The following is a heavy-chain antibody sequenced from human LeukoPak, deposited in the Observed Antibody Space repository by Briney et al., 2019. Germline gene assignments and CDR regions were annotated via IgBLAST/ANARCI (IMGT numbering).Heavy chain of an antibody. D-gene: IGHD6-13*01. J-gene: IGHJ5*02. CDR1: VGSFSDYY. CDR2: INYSGGT. V-gene: IGHV4-34*01. Sequence: SETLSLTCAVYVGSFSDYYWSWIRQPPGKGLEWIGEINYSGGTGYNPSLKSRVTISVDTSKNQFSLKLTSVTAADTAVYYCARQQSASNWFDPWGQGTLVTVSS. CDR3: ARQQSASNWFDP.